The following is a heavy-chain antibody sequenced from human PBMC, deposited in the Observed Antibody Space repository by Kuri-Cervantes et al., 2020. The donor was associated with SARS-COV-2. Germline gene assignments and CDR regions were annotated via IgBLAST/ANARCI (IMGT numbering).Heavy chain of an antibody. J-gene: IGHJ6*02. CDR2: VYSTGTA. Sequence: SETLSLTCSVSGASISIYYWSWIRQPAGKGLEWIGRVYSTGTADYNPSLKSRVTISVDTSKNQFSLKLSSVTAADTAVYYCARVVTISGYGDYYYYYGMDVWGQGTTVTVSS. D-gene: IGHD5-12*01. V-gene: IGHV4-4*07. CDR3: ARVVTISGYGDYYYYYGMDV. CDR1: GASISIYY.